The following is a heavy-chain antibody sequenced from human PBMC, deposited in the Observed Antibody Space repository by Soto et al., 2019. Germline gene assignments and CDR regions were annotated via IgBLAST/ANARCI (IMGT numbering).Heavy chain of an antibody. CDR2: IWYDGSNK. CDR1: GFTFSSYG. Sequence: QVQLVESGGGVVQPGRSLRLSCATSGFTFSSYGMHWVRQAPGKGLEWVAIIWYDGSNKDYVDSVKGRFTISRDNSKNTLYLQMNRLRDEDTAVYYCARAGGGSHYFDYWGQGTLVTVSS. J-gene: IGHJ4*02. D-gene: IGHD3-16*01. CDR3: ARAGGGSHYFDY. V-gene: IGHV3-33*01.